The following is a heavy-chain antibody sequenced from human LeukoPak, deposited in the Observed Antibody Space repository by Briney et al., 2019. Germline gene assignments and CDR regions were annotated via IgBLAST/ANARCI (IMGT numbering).Heavy chain of an antibody. Sequence: GESLRLSCAASGFTFSSYAMSWVRQAPGKGLEWVSAISGSGGSTYYADSVKGRFTISRDNSKNTLYLQMNSLRAEDTAVYYCAAYDGSGRPHYYYGMDVRGQGTTVTVSS. V-gene: IGHV3-23*01. D-gene: IGHD3-10*01. CDR3: AAYDGSGRPHYYYGMDV. J-gene: IGHJ6*02. CDR1: GFTFSSYA. CDR2: ISGSGGST.